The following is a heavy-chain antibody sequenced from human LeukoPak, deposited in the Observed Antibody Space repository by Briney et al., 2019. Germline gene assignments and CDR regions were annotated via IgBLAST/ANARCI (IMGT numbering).Heavy chain of an antibody. Sequence: GESLKIPCKGSGYSFTSYWIRWVRQMPGKSLEGMGIIYPGDSDTRYSPSFQGQVTISAAKSISTAYLQWSSLKASDTAMYYCARHTNIAAAGNYYYYMDVWGKGTTVTVSS. CDR2: IYPGDSDT. J-gene: IGHJ6*03. CDR3: ARHTNIAAAGNYYYYMDV. D-gene: IGHD6-13*01. CDR1: GYSFTSYW. V-gene: IGHV5-51*01.